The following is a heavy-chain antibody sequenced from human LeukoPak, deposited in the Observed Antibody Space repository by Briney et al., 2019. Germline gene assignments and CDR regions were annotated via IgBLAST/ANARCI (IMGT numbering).Heavy chain of an antibody. CDR2: ITSGGGTT. J-gene: IGHJ4*02. Sequence: GESLRLSCTTSGFTFTAYSMNWVRQAPRKGLEWVSFITSGGGTTYYADSVKGRFTISRDNAKQSLYLQMNSLRVEDTAIYYCVTDRRGYSSSWYFDSWGQGTLVTVSS. CDR1: GFTFTAYS. V-gene: IGHV3-48*01. CDR3: VTDRRGYSSSWYFDS. D-gene: IGHD6-13*01.